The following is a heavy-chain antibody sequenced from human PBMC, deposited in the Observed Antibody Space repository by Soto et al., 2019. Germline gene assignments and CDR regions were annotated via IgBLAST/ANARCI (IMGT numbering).Heavy chain of an antibody. J-gene: IGHJ4*02. CDR1: GGSVSSGSYY. D-gene: IGHD3-22*01. Sequence: SETLSLTCTVSGGSVSSGSYYWTWIRQPPGRGLEWIGYIYYTGSTDYNPSLKSRVTISVDTSKNQFSLKVNSVTAADTAIYYCAKSPKVISTSFDYWGQGSLVTVSS. V-gene: IGHV4-61*01. CDR2: IYYTGST. CDR3: AKSPKVISTSFDY.